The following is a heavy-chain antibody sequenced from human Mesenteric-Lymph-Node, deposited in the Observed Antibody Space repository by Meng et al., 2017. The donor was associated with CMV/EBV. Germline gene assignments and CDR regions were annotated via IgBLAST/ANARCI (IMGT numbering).Heavy chain of an antibody. CDR2: INPGGGST. J-gene: IGHJ4*02. Sequence: ASVKVSCKASGYTFTRYYMHWVRQAPGQGLEWMGMINPGGGSTTYPQKFQGRVTMTRDTSTSTAYMELRSLRSDDTAVYFCARFPTAPFDYWGQGTLVTVSS. D-gene: IGHD3-10*01. CDR3: ARFPTAPFDY. V-gene: IGHV1-46*01. CDR1: GYTFTRYY.